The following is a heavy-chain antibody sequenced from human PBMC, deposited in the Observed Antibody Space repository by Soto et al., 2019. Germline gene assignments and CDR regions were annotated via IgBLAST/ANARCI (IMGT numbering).Heavy chain of an antibody. CDR3: ARDHLILPAHDFFYGSDV. D-gene: IGHD2-21*02. CDR2: IPPDGVDG. Sequence: PGGSLRLSCEVSGFTFSMYSMSWVRQTPGKGLEWVAKIPPDGVDGHYADSVKGRFTISRDNGKNSLYLQMNNLRAEDTAVYYCARDHLILPAHDFFYGSDVWGRGATVTVSS. CDR1: GFTFSMYS. J-gene: IGHJ6*02. V-gene: IGHV3-7*03.